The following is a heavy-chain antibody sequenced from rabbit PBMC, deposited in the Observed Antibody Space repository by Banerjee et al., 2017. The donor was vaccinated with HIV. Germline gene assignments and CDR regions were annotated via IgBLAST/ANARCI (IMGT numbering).Heavy chain of an antibody. V-gene: IGHV1S45*01. CDR3: VRDLAGVIGWNFNL. Sequence: KPEGSLTLTCTASGFSFSNKYVMCWVRQAPGKGLEWIGYIDPIFTSAYYASWVNGRFSISRENTQNTVSLQMNSLTAADTATYFCVRDLAGVIGWNFNLWGPGTLVTVS. D-gene: IGHD4-1*01. CDR1: GFSFSNKYV. CDR2: IDPIFTSA. J-gene: IGHJ4*01.